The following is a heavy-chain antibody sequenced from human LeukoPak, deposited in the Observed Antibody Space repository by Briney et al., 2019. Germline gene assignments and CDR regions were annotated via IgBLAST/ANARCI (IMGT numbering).Heavy chain of an antibody. CDR1: GGSFSGYY. CDR2: INHSGST. V-gene: IGHV4-34*01. J-gene: IGHJ6*02. D-gene: IGHD3-3*01. CDR3: ARSKGLDFWSGYYKGYYGMDV. Sequence: SETLSLTCAVYGGSFSGYYWSWIRQPPGKGLEWIGEINHSGSTNYNPSLKSRVTISVDTSKNQFFLKLSSVTAADTAVYYCARSKGLDFWSGYYKGYYGMDVWGQGTTVTVSS.